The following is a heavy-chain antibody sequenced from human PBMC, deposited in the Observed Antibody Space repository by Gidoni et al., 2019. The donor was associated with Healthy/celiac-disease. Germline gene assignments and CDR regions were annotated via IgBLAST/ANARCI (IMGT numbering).Heavy chain of an antibody. V-gene: IGHV4-39*01. CDR1: GGSISSSSYY. Sequence: QLQLQESGPGLVQPSETLSLTCTVSGGSISSSSYYWGWIRQPPGKGLEWIGSIDYSGSTYYNPSLKSRVTISVDTSKNQFSLKLSSGTAADTAVYYCARRGVEMATIGTYYFDYWGQGTLVTVSS. J-gene: IGHJ4*02. CDR2: IDYSGST. CDR3: ARRGVEMATIGTYYFDY. D-gene: IGHD5-12*01.